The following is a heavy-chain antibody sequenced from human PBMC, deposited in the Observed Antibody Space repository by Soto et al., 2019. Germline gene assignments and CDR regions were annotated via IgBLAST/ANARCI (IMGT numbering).Heavy chain of an antibody. J-gene: IGHJ6*04. CDR3: ARGNSGSNWGDYYYYYGMDG. CDR1: GYTFTGYY. Sequence: ASVKVSCKASGYTFTGYYMHWVRQAPGQGLEWMGWINPNSGGTNYAQKFQGWVTMTRDTSISTAYMELSRLRSDDTAVYYCARGNSGSNWGDYYYYYGMDGWGKGNTVTVSS. D-gene: IGHD1-26*01. V-gene: IGHV1-2*04. CDR2: INPNSGGT.